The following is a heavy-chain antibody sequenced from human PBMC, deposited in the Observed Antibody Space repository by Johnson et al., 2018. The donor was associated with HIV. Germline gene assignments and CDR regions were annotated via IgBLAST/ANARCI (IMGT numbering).Heavy chain of an antibody. D-gene: IGHD3-22*01. CDR3: ARLIAVVIDGFDI. J-gene: IGHJ3*02. Sequence: VQLVESGGGVVQPGRSLRLSCAASGFTFSDSAMHWVRQAPGKGLEWVSGISWKSGSIGYADSVKGRFTISRDNAKNSLYLQMNTLRAEDTAVYYCARLIAVVIDGFDIWGQGTMVTVSA. CDR1: GFTFSDSA. CDR2: ISWKSGSI. V-gene: IGHV3-9*01.